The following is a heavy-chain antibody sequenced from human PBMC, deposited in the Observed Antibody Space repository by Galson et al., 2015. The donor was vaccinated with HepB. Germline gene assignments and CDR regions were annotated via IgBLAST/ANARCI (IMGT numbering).Heavy chain of an antibody. V-gene: IGHV3-73*01. CDR1: GFTFSGSA. CDR2: NRSKATNYPA. Sequence: SPRLSCAASGFTFSGSAIHWARHAFGRGPERIGNNRSKATNYPALYVPSMKGRFTISRDDSKNMAYLPMRSLKTDYTAVYYCVRSGDFSWYSSRWGQGTLVTVSS. CDR3: VRSGDFSWYSSR. J-gene: IGHJ4*01. D-gene: IGHD6-13*01.